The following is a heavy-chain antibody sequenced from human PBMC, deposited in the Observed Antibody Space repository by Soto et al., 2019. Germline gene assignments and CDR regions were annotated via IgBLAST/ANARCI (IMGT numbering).Heavy chain of an antibody. J-gene: IGHJ4*02. Sequence: ASVKVSCKASGYTFTSYGISWVREAPGQGLEWMGWISAYNGNTNYAQKLQGRVTMTTDTSTSTAYMELRSLRSDDTAVYYCARDVLRYFTPDYWGQGTLVTVSS. D-gene: IGHD3-9*01. CDR1: GYTFTSYG. V-gene: IGHV1-18*04. CDR2: ISAYNGNT. CDR3: ARDVLRYFTPDY.